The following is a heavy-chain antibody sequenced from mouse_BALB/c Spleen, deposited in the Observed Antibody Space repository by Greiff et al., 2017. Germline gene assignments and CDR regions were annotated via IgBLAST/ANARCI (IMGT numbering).Heavy chain of an antibody. D-gene: IGHD2-3*01. Sequence: VQLKQSGAELVKPGASVKLSCTASGFNIKDTYMHWVKQRPEQGLEWIGRIDPANGNTKYDPKFQGTATITADTSSNTAYLQLSSLTSEDTAVYYCARGGGYYNYYAMDYWGQGTSVTVSS. CDR3: ARGGGYYNYYAMDY. CDR2: IDPANGNT. J-gene: IGHJ4*01. V-gene: IGHV14-3*02. CDR1: GFNIKDTY.